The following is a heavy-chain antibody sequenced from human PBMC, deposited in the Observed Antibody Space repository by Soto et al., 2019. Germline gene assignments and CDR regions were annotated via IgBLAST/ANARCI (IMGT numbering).Heavy chain of an antibody. V-gene: IGHV4-59*08. D-gene: IGHD4-17*01. J-gene: IGHJ6*03. CDR3: ARHQSTDDYYNVV. CDR1: SGAIGIDY. CDR2: IYYSGST. Sequence: PSETLSLACTGTSGAIGIDYRRWSWQPPGKGLEWSGYIYYSGSTNYNPSLKSRVTISVDTSKNQFSLKLSSVTAADTAVYYCARHQSTDDYYNVVSGKRTTVTDPS.